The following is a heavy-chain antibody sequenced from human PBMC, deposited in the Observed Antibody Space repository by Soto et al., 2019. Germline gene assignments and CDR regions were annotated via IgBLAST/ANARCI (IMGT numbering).Heavy chain of an antibody. D-gene: IGHD4-17*01. CDR3: AKDSAVTTQELYYFDY. Sequence: GASVKVSCKASGHTFTSYAMHWVRQAPGQRLEWMGWINAGNGNTKYSQKFQGRVTITRDTSASTAYMELSSLRAEDTAVYYCAKDSAVTTQELYYFDYWGQGTLVTVSS. CDR1: GHTFTSYA. CDR2: INAGNGNT. J-gene: IGHJ4*02. V-gene: IGHV1-3*01.